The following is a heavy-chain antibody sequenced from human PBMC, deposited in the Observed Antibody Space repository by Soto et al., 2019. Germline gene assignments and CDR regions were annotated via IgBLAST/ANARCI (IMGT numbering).Heavy chain of an antibody. Sequence: GGSLRLSCAASGFTFSSYAMSWVRQAPGKGLEWVSAISGSGGSTYYADSVKGRFTISRDNSKNTLYLQMNSLRAEDTAVYDCAKPRPPRDYWDRSGYYRYWGQGTLVTVSS. CDR2: ISGSGGST. CDR3: AKPRPPRDYWDRSGYYRY. D-gene: IGHD3-22*01. J-gene: IGHJ4*02. V-gene: IGHV3-23*01. CDR1: GFTFSSYA.